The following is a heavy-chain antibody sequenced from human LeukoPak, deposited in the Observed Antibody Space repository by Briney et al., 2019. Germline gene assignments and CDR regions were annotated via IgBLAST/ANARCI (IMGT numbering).Heavy chain of an antibody. CDR3: ARGVAARPFVY. CDR1: GGSFSGYY. Sequence: SETLSLTCAVYGGSFSGYYWSWIRQPPGKGLEWIGEINHSGSTSYNPSLKSRVTISVDTSKNQFSLKLSSVTAADTAVYYCARGVAARPFVYWGQGTLVTVSS. J-gene: IGHJ4*02. V-gene: IGHV4-34*01. D-gene: IGHD6-6*01. CDR2: INHSGST.